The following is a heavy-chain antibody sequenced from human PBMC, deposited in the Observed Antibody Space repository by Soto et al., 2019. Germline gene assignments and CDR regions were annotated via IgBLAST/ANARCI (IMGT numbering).Heavy chain of an antibody. CDR1: GGMFYSSA. J-gene: IGHJ4*02. CDR2: IVPMNGSP. Sequence: SVKVSCKASGGMFYSSAINWVRQAPGQGLEWMGGIVPMNGSPKYAQEFLGRVTISADASATTAYMDLSGLRADDTAAYYCAKWHTYNYDSLAFSGFDCWGQGTQVTAPQ. D-gene: IGHD3-16*01. V-gene: IGHV1-69*13. CDR3: AKWHTYNYDSLAFSGFDC.